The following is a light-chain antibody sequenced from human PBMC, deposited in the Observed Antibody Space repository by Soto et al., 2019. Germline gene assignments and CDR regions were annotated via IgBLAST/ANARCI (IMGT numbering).Light chain of an antibody. V-gene: IGKV1-5*01. CDR2: DAS. J-gene: IGKJ1*01. CDR1: QGISGW. CDR3: QQYDSFSVWT. Sequence: DIQMTQSPSTLSASVGDRVTITCRARQGISGWLAWYQQKAGKAPRLLIFDASSLMSGVPSRFSGSGYGTEFTLTINRLQPDDSATYYCQQYDSFSVWTFGQGTKVDIK.